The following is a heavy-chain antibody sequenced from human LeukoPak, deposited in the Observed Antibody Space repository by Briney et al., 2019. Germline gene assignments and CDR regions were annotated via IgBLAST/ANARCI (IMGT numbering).Heavy chain of an antibody. Sequence: ASVKVSCKASGYTFTGCYIHWVRQAPGQGLEWMGWINPNSGGTKYAQNFQGRVTMTRDTSISTASMELSSLRSDDTAVYYCAKDHYGSRTYYGADYWGQGTLVTVSS. V-gene: IGHV1-2*02. CDR3: AKDHYGSRTYYGADY. CDR2: INPNSGGT. J-gene: IGHJ4*02. D-gene: IGHD3-10*01. CDR1: GYTFTGCY.